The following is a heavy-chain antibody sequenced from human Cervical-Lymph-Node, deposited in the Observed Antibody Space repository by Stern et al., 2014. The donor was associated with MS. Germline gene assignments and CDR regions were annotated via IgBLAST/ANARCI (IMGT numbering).Heavy chain of an antibody. CDR3: ARGYGGNPIDY. CDR1: GGSISSYY. J-gene: IGHJ4*02. V-gene: IGHV4-59*01. D-gene: IGHD4-23*01. CDR2: IYYSGST. Sequence: VQLQESGPGLVKPSETLSLTCTVSGGSISSYYWRWIRQPPGKGLEWIGYIYYSGSTNYNPALKSRVTISVDTSKNQFSLKLSSVTAADTAVYYCARGYGGNPIDYWGQGTLVTVSS.